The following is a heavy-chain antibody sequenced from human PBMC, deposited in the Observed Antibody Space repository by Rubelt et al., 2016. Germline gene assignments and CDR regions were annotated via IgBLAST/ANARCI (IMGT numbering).Heavy chain of an antibody. D-gene: IGHD3-10*01. V-gene: IGHV4-59*12. CDR1: GGSITTYY. CDR2: INHSGST. CDR3: AREEFDSSDY. Sequence: QVQLQESGPGLVKPSETLSLTCTVSGGSITTYYWSWIRQPPGKGLEWIGEINHSGSTSYNPSLKSRVTISGDTSKNPFSRKLSSVTAADTAVYYCAREEFDSSDYWGQGTLVTVSS. J-gene: IGHJ4*02.